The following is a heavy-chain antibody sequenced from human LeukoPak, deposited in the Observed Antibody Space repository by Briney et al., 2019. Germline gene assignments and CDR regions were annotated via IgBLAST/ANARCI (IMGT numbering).Heavy chain of an antibody. Sequence: ASVKVSCKVSGYTPTELSMHWVRQAPGKGLEWMGGFDPEDGETIYAQKFQGRVTMTEDTSTDTAYMELSSLRSEDTAVYYCATVEIAVAGYYFDYWGQGTLVTVSS. CDR1: GYTPTELS. D-gene: IGHD6-19*01. V-gene: IGHV1-24*01. J-gene: IGHJ4*02. CDR3: ATVEIAVAGYYFDY. CDR2: FDPEDGET.